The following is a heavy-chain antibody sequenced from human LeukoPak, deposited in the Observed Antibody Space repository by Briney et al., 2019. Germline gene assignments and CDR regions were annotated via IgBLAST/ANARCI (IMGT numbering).Heavy chain of an antibody. CDR2: ISDDGSYK. V-gene: IGHV3-30*04. J-gene: IGHJ6*03. CDR1: GFTFSTYV. D-gene: IGHD1-26*01. Sequence: GGSLRLSCTASGFTFSTYVMHWVRQAPGKGLQWVAVISDDGSYKFHVDSVRGRFTISRDNAKNSLYLQMNSLRVEDTAVYYCARAYSGTYGLGYYYMDVWGKGTTVTISS. CDR3: ARAYSGTYGLGYYYMDV.